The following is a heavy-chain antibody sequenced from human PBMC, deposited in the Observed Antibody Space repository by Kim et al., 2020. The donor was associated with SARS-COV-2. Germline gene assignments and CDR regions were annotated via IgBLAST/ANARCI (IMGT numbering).Heavy chain of an antibody. CDR3: ARPSITEGVDY. CDR2: IKPDGSET. CDR1: GLAFNNNW. D-gene: IGHD6-6*01. V-gene: IGHV3-7*01. J-gene: IGHJ4*02. Sequence: GGSLRLSCAASGLAFNNNWMSWLRQTPGKGPEWVAHIKPDGSETYYGDSVKGRFTISRDNTKNSLFLQMNGLKVEDTAVYYCARPSITEGVDYLGQGTLV.